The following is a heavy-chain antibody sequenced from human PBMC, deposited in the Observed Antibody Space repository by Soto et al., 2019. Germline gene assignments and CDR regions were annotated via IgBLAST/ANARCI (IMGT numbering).Heavy chain of an antibody. D-gene: IGHD3-10*01. V-gene: IGHV4-4*07. CDR3: ARDIGSYAYGEGY. J-gene: IGHJ4*02. CDR1: GGSINSYW. Sequence: SETLSLTCSVSGGSINSYWWSWIRQPAGKGLEWIGRVYSGGTTDYNPSLNSRATLSVETSKNQFSLKLSSVTAADTAVYYCARDIGSYAYGEGYWGQGIQVTVSS. CDR2: VYSGGTT.